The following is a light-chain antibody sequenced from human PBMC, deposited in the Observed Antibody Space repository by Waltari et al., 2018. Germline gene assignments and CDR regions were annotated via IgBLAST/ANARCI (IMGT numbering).Light chain of an antibody. Sequence: QSVLTQPPSVSGAPGQRVTISCTGSSPNIGAGYDLNWYQQLPGTAPKPLIYGNSNRPSGVPDRFSGSKSGTSASLAITGLQAEDEADYYCQSYDSSLSGSVFGGGTKLTVL. CDR2: GNS. V-gene: IGLV1-40*01. CDR3: QSYDSSLSGSV. CDR1: SPNIGAGYD. J-gene: IGLJ2*01.